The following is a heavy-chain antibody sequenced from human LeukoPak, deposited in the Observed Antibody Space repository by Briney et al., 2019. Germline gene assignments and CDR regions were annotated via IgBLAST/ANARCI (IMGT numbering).Heavy chain of an antibody. CDR1: GFSLSTSRMR. Sequence: SGPTLVNPTQTLTLTCTFSGFSLSTSRMRVSWIRQPPGKALEWLARIDWDDDKFYSTSLKTRLTISKDTSKNQVVLTMTNMDPVDTATYYCARVNYDSSGYHFDYWGQGTLVTVSS. CDR2: IDWDDDK. V-gene: IGHV2-70*04. D-gene: IGHD3-22*01. CDR3: ARVNYDSSGYHFDY. J-gene: IGHJ4*02.